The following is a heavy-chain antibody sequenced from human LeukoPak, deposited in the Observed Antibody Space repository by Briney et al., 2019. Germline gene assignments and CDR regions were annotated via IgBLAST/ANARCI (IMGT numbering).Heavy chain of an antibody. CDR3: ARDRDYSGSYFPDAFDI. D-gene: IGHD1-26*01. CDR2: INWTGGNT. J-gene: IGHJ4*02. V-gene: IGHV3-20*04. Sequence: GGSLRLSCAASGFTFYTYSMNWVRQAPGRGLEWVSTINWTGGNTGYADSVKGRFTISRDNAKSSLSLQMNSLRPEDTAVYYCARDRDYSGSYFPDAFDIWGQGTLVTVSS. CDR1: GFTFYTYS.